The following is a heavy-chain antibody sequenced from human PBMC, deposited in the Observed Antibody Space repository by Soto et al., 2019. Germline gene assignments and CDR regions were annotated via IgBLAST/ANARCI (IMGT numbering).Heavy chain of an antibody. D-gene: IGHD3-22*01. CDR3: ARETYYYDSSGNDDAFDI. V-gene: IGHV4-30-4*01. J-gene: IGHJ3*02. CDR2: IYYSGST. CDR1: GGSISSGDYY. Sequence: PSETLSLTCTVSGGSISSGDYYWSWIRQPPGKGLEWIGYIYYSGSTYYNPSLKSRVTISVDTSKNQFSLKLSSVTAADTAVYYCARETYYYDSSGNDDAFDICGQRTMVTVSS.